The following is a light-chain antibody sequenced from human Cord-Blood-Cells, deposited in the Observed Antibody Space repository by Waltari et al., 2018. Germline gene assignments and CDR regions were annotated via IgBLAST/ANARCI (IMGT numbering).Light chain of an antibody. V-gene: IGLV2-23*01. Sequence: SALTPPASVSGSPGESITISCPGTRSDVGSYNTFSWYQQPPGKAPKLMIYEGSKRPSGVSNRFSGSKSGNTASLTIAGRQAEDEADYYCCSYAGSSNWVFGGVTKLTVL. J-gene: IGLJ3*02. CDR1: RSDVGSYNT. CDR3: CSYAGSSNWV. CDR2: EGS.